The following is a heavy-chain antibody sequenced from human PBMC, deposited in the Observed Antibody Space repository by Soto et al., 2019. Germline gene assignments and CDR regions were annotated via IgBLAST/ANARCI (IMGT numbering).Heavy chain of an antibody. J-gene: IGHJ4*02. CDR3: ASERYSSALKYY. CDR1: GITFSSSG. Sequence: EVQLVESGGDLAQPGGSLRLSCAASGITFSSSGMSWVRQAPGKGLEWVSYISGSSNTIYYADSVKGRFTISRDNAKNSLYLQMNSLRDDDTAVYFCASERYSSALKYYWGQGTLVTVSS. CDR2: ISGSSNTI. V-gene: IGHV3-48*02. D-gene: IGHD6-19*01.